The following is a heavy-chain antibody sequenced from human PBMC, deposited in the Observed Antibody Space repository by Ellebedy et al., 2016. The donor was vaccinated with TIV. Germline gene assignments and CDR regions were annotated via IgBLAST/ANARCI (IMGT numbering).Heavy chain of an antibody. D-gene: IGHD5-18*01. V-gene: IGHV3-15*01. J-gene: IGHJ4*02. CDR3: TTVYRYNYDSV. CDR2: IKSKTDGGAA. Sequence: GGSLRLSCAASGFTFSNAWMNWVRQAPGTGLEWVGRIKSKTDGGAADYAAPVKGRFTISSDDSKNTLYLQMNSLKTEDTAVYFCTTVYRYNYDSVWGQGTLVTVSS. CDR1: GFTFSNAW.